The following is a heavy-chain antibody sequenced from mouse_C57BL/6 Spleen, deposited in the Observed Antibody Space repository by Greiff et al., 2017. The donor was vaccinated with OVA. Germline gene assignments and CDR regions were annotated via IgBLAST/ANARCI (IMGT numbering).Heavy chain of an antibody. CDR3: TRWGGDGNFDY. D-gene: IGHD3-3*01. CDR1: GYTFTDYE. Sequence: QVQPQQSGAELVRPGASVTLSCKASGYTFTDYEMHWVKQTPVHGLEWIGAIDPETGGTAYNQKFKGKAILTADKSSSTAYMELRSLTSEDSAVYYCTRWGGDGNFDYWGQGTTLTVSS. J-gene: IGHJ2*01. V-gene: IGHV1-15*01. CDR2: IDPETGGT.